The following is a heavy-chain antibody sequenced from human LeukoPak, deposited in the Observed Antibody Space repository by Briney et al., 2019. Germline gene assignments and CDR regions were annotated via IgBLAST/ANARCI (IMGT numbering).Heavy chain of an antibody. D-gene: IGHD6-19*01. J-gene: IGHJ4*02. CDR1: GVPFSNYY. Sequence: SETLSLTCAVSGVPFSNYYWSWVRQSPRQGLEWIGEINHSGYTNYNPSLKSRVTMSIDASKNQFSLKLTSVTAADAGVYYCTRAVAGHPDWGQGTLVTVSS. CDR3: TRAVAGHPD. CDR2: INHSGYT. V-gene: IGHV4-34*01.